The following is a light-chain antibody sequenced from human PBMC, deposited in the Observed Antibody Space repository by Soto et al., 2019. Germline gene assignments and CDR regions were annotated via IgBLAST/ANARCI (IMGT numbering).Light chain of an antibody. Sequence: DIQMTQSPSSLSASVGDRVTITCRASQSISSHLNWYQQKPGKAPKLLICAASTLLSGVPSRFSGSGFGTDFTLTISSLQPEDFATYSCQHSHSAPLTFGGGTKVEIK. CDR1: QSISSH. V-gene: IGKV1-39*01. CDR3: QHSHSAPLT. CDR2: AAS. J-gene: IGKJ4*01.